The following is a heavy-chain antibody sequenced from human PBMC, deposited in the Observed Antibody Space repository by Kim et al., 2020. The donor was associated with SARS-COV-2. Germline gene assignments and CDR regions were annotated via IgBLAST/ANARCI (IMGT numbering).Heavy chain of an antibody. J-gene: IGHJ6*02. CDR3: ARWYGSGSYISADGMDV. Sequence: SETLSLTCAVYGGSFSGYYWSWIRQPPGKGLEWIGEINHSGSTNYNPSLKSRVTISVDTSKNQFSLKLSSVTAADTAVYYCARWYGSGSYISADGMDVWGQGTTVTVSS. D-gene: IGHD3-10*01. CDR2: INHSGST. CDR1: GGSFSGYY. V-gene: IGHV4-34*01.